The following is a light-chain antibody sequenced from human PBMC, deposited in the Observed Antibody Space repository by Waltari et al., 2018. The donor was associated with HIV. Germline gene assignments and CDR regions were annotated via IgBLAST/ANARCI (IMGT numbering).Light chain of an antibody. CDR2: AAF. J-gene: IGKJ5*01. CDR3: QQSYNSPIT. Sequence: DIEMTQSPSSLSASVGDRVTITCRASQGISRYLNWYQQKPGKAPKLLIFAAFDLHSGVPSRFSGSGSGTDFTLTISRLQPEDFAAYYCQQSYNSPITCGQGTRLDIK. CDR1: QGISRY. V-gene: IGKV1-39*01.